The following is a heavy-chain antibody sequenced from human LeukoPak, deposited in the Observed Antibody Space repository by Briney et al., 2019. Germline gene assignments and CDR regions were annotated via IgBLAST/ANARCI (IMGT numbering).Heavy chain of an antibody. Sequence: PSETLSLTCTVSGDSISSTSYYWGWIRQPPGKGLEWIGEINHSGSTNYNPSLKSRVTISVDTSKNQFSLKLSSVTAADTAVYYCARVSGGSALDYWGQGTLVTVSS. D-gene: IGHD1-26*01. J-gene: IGHJ4*02. CDR2: INHSGST. V-gene: IGHV4-39*07. CDR3: ARVSGGSALDY. CDR1: GDSISSTSYY.